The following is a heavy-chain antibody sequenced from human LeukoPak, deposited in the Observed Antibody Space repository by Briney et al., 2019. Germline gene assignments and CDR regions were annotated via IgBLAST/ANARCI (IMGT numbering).Heavy chain of an antibody. V-gene: IGHV3-74*01. CDR3: ARVGAVAGTGWFDP. CDR1: GFTFSSYW. CDR2: INTDGSGT. Sequence: GGSLRLSCAASGFTFSSYWMHWVRQAPGKGLVWVSRINTDGSGTSYADSVKGRFTISRDNAKNTLYLQMNSLRAEDTAVYYCARVGAVAGTGWFDPWGQGTLVTVSS. D-gene: IGHD6-19*01. J-gene: IGHJ5*02.